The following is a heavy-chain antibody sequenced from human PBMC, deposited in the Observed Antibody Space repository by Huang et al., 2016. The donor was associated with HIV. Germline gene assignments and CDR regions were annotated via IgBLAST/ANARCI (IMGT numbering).Heavy chain of an antibody. J-gene: IGHJ5*02. CDR3: ARDVPFHYYDSRGWDL. V-gene: IGHV1-18*04. CDR1: GYTFSSYG. Sequence: QVQLVQSGTEAKKPGASVKVSCKASGYTFSSYGISWVRQAPGQRLEWMGWSSAYNANTKYAQSLKDRITRTTETSTNIAYMELRNLKSDDAAVYYCARDVPFHYYDSRGWDLWGQGTLVTVSS. D-gene: IGHD3-22*01. CDR2: SSAYNANT.